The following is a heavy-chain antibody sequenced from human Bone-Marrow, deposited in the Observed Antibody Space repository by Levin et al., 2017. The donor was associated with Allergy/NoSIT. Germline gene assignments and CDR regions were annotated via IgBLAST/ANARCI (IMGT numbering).Heavy chain of an antibody. CDR2: ISDSSSYT. V-gene: IGHV3-11*05. CDR1: GFTFSHYY. CDR3: ARDVYDSSTSQPVY. J-gene: IGHJ4*02. Sequence: GESLKISCAASGFTFSHYYMTWIRQAPGKGLEWISYISDSSSYTIYADSVKGRFTVSRDNARNSLYLEMNSLRAEDTAVYYCARDVYDSSTSQPVYWGQGTLLTVSS. D-gene: IGHD3-22*01.